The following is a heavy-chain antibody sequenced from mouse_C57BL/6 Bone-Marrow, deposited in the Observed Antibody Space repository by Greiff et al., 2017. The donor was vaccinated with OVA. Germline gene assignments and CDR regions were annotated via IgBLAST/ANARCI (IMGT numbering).Heavy chain of an antibody. CDR2: ISNGGGST. CDR3: ARHALNSAFMDY. CDR1: GFTFSDYY. Sequence: EVQLVESGGGLVQPGGSLKLSCAASGFTFSDYYMYWVRQTPEQRLEWVAYISNGGGSTYYPDTVKGRFTISRDNAKNTLYLQMSRLKSEDTAMYYCARHALNSAFMDYWGQGTSVTVSS. J-gene: IGHJ4*01. V-gene: IGHV5-12*01. D-gene: IGHD3-1*01.